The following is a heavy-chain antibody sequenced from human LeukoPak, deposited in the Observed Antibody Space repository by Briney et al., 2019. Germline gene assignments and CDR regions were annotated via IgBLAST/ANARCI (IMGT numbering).Heavy chain of an antibody. V-gene: IGHV4-59*08. CDR1: GGSISSYY. D-gene: IGHD5/OR15-5a*01. Sequence: SETLSLTCTVSGGSISSYYWSWIRQPPGKGLEWIGYIYYSGSTNYNPSLKSRVTVSVDTSKNQFSLKLSSVTAADTAVYYCARSTSYWYFDLWGRGTLVTVSS. CDR2: IYYSGST. J-gene: IGHJ2*01. CDR3: ARSTSYWYFDL.